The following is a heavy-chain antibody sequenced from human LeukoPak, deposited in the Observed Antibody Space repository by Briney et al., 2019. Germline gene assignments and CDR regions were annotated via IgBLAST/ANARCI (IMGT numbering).Heavy chain of an antibody. J-gene: IGHJ4*02. CDR2: IIWSSGSI. Sequence: SLRLSCAASGFTFDDYAMHWVRQAPGKGLEWVSGIIWSSGSIGYADSVKGRFTISRDNAKNSLYLQMNSLRAEDTALYYCAKDISVGATPYYFDYWGQGTLVTVSS. CDR1: GFTFDDYA. CDR3: AKDISVGATPYYFDY. D-gene: IGHD1-26*01. V-gene: IGHV3-9*01.